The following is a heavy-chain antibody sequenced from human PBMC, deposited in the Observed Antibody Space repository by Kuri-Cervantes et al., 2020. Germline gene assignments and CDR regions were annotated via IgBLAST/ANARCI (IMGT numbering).Heavy chain of an antibody. CDR2: INPNSGGT. CDR3: AGVSDYYDSSGYYSY. Sequence: ASVKVSCKASGYTFTSYGISWVRQAPGQGLEWMGWINPNSGGTNYAQKFQGRVTMTRDTSISTAYMELSRLRSDDTAVYYCAGVSDYYDSSGYYSYWGQGTLVTVSS. D-gene: IGHD3-22*01. J-gene: IGHJ4*02. CDR1: GYTFTSYG. V-gene: IGHV1-2*02.